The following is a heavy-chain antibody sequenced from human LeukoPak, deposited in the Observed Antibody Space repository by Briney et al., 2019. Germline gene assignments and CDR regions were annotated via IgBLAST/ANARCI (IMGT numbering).Heavy chain of an antibody. Sequence: SETLSLTCTVSGGSIGSSSYYWGWIRQPPGKGLEWIGSIYYSGSTYYNPSLKSRVTISVDTSKNQFSLKLSSVTAADTAVYYCARVGTLGADAFDIWGQGTMVTVSS. CDR2: IYYSGST. V-gene: IGHV4-39*07. CDR3: ARVGTLGADAFDI. CDR1: GGSIGSSSYY. J-gene: IGHJ3*02. D-gene: IGHD1-1*01.